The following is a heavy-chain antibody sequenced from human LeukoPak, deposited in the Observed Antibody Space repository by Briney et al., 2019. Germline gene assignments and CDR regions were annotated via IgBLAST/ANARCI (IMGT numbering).Heavy chain of an antibody. CDR3: TSFLMVATFDY. Sequence: TGGSLRLSCTASGFTFGDYAMSWFRQAPGKGLEWVGFIRSKAYGGTTEYAASVKGRFTISRDDSKSIAYLQMNSLKTEDTAVYYCTSFLMVATFDYWGQRTLVTVSS. J-gene: IGHJ4*02. CDR2: IRSKAYGGTT. V-gene: IGHV3-49*03. CDR1: GFTFGDYA. D-gene: IGHD5-12*01.